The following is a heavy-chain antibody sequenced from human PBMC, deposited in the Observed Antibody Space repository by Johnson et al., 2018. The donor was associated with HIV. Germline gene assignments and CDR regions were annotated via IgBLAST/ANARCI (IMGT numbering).Heavy chain of an antibody. CDR3: AKDLGWGLGDDAFDI. Sequence: VQLVESGGGVVQPGRSLRLSCAASRFTFSSYAMHWVRQAPGKGLEWVANIKQDGSEKYYGDSVKGRFTISRDNSKNTLFLQMNSLRAEDTAVYYCAKDLGWGLGDDAFDIWGQGTMVTVSS. CDR1: RFTFSSYA. D-gene: IGHD2-21*02. CDR2: IKQDGSEK. V-gene: IGHV3-33*06. J-gene: IGHJ3*02.